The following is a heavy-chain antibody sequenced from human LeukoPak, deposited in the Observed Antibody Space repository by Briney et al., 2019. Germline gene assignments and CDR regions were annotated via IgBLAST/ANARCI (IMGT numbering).Heavy chain of an antibody. J-gene: IGHJ4*02. D-gene: IGHD6-13*01. CDR2: IYSGGST. V-gene: IGHV3-53*05. CDR3: AKDMGIAAAGEPQPFDY. CDR1: GFTVSDNY. Sequence: GGSLRLSCAASGFTVSDNYMSWVRQAPGRGLEWVSVIYSGGSTYYADSVKGRFTISRDNSKNTLYLQMNSLRAEDTALYYCAKDMGIAAAGEPQPFDYWGQGTLVTVSS.